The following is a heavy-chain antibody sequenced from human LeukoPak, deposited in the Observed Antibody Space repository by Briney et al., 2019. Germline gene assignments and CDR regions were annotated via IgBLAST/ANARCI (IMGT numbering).Heavy chain of an antibody. CDR2: VYYSGRT. J-gene: IGHJ4*02. CDR1: GDSVNSFYY. V-gene: IGHV4-39*01. Sequence: SETLSLTCTVSGDSVNSFYYGGWIRQPPGKGLEWIASVYYSGRTYTNPSLKSRVTISVDTSKNHFSLKLDSVTAADTAVYYCARQGSSGWSHFDHWGQGTLVTVSS. CDR3: ARQGSSGWSHFDH. D-gene: IGHD6-19*01.